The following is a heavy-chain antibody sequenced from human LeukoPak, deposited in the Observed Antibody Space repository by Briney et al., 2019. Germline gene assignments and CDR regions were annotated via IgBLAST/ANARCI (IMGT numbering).Heavy chain of an antibody. CDR1: GDSISNYY. CDR3: AKTPYYDFWSGYLDY. Sequence: SETLSLTCTVSGDSISNYYWTWIRQPPGKGLEWIGWIYYTGITNYDPSLKSRVTISIDTSKNQFSLKLSSVTAADTAVYYCAKTPYYDFWSGYLDYWGQGTLVTVSS. CDR2: IYYTGIT. V-gene: IGHV4-59*01. J-gene: IGHJ4*02. D-gene: IGHD3-3*01.